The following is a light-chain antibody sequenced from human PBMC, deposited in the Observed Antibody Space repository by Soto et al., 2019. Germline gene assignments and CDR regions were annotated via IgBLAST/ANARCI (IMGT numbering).Light chain of an antibody. V-gene: IGKV1-5*01. CDR3: QQYNTFSYT. CDR2: DAS. J-gene: IGKJ2*01. CDR1: QSISTW. Sequence: DIQMTQSPSTLSAAVGVRVTITCRASQSISTWLAWYQQKPWKAPKLLLYDASSLESGVPSRFRGSGSGTECTLTISTLQPDDFATYYCQQYNTFSYTFGQGTKLQNK.